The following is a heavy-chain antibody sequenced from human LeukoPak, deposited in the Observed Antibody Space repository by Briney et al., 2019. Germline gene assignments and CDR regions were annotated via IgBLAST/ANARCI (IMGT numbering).Heavy chain of an antibody. J-gene: IGHJ6*02. CDR3: ARSSSWARSLYYGMDV. CDR2: ISGSGGST. V-gene: IGHV3-23*01. CDR1: GFTFSSYA. D-gene: IGHD6-13*01. Sequence: GGSLRLSCAASGFTFSSYAMSWVRQAPGKGLEWVSAISGSGGSTYYADSVKGRFTISRDNSKNTLYLQMNSLRAEDTAVYYCARSSSWARSLYYGMDVWGQGTTVTVSS.